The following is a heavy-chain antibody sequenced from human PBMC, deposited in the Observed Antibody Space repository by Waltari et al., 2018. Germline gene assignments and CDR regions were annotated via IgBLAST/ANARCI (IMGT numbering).Heavy chain of an antibody. V-gene: IGHV1-3*01. CDR3: ARELGREVTFDY. J-gene: IGHJ4*02. CDR1: GYTFTSYA. CDR2: INAGNGNT. Sequence: QVQLVQSGAEVKKPGASVKVSCKASGYTFTSYAMHWVRQAPGQRLEWMGWINAGNGNTKYSQKFQGRVSITRDTSASTAYMELSSLRSEDTAVYYCARELGREVTFDYWGQGTLVTVSS. D-gene: IGHD1-26*01.